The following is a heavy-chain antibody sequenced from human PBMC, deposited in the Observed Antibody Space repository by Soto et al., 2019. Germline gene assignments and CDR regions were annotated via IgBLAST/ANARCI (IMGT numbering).Heavy chain of an antibody. Sequence: SQTLSLTCAISGDSVSSNSAAWNWIRQSPSRGLEWLGRTYYRSKWYNDYAVSVKSRITINPDTSKNQFSLQLNSVTPEDTAVYYCAKDNDVVVPAATPYYYYYMDVWGKGTTVTVSS. CDR1: GDSVSSNSAA. V-gene: IGHV6-1*01. J-gene: IGHJ6*03. CDR2: TYYRSKWYN. D-gene: IGHD2-2*01. CDR3: AKDNDVVVPAATPYYYYYMDV.